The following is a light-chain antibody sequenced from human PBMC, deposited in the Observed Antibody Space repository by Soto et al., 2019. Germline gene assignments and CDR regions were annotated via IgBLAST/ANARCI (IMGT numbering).Light chain of an antibody. Sequence: DIQLTQSPSFLSASVGDRVTITCRASQGIRSYLAWYQQKPGKAPKLLISATSTLQSGVPVRFSGSGSGTEFTLTISCLQPEDFATYYCQQVNDYPLTCGGGTRVEIK. CDR2: ATS. J-gene: IGKJ4*01. CDR3: QQVNDYPLT. V-gene: IGKV1-9*01. CDR1: QGIRSY.